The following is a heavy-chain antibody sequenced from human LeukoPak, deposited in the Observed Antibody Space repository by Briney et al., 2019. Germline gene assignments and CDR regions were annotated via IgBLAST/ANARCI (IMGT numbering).Heavy chain of an antibody. D-gene: IGHD4-17*01. Sequence: PGGSLRLSCAASGFTFSNAWMSWVRQAPGKGLEWVSSISSSSSYIYYADSVKGRFTISRDNAKNSLYLQMNSLRAEDTAVYYCARDRVPGVSVTAFDIWGQGTMVTVSS. CDR3: ARDRVPGVSVTAFDI. V-gene: IGHV3-21*01. J-gene: IGHJ3*02. CDR2: ISSSSSYI. CDR1: GFTFSNAW.